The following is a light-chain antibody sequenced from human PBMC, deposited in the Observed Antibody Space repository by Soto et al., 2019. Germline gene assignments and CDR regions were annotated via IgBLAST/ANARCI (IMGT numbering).Light chain of an antibody. CDR2: QAS. J-gene: IGKJ5*01. V-gene: IGKV1-5*03. CDR1: QSVTTW. CDR3: QQYNDYFIT. Sequence: PSALSASVGDRVTLTCRASQSVTTWLAWYQQKPGKAPKLLIYQASILESGVPSRFSGSGSGTDFTLTISSLQPDDFATYYCQQYNDYFITFGQGTRLEIK.